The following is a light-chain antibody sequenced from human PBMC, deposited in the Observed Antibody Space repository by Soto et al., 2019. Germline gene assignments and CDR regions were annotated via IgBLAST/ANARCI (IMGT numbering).Light chain of an antibody. CDR2: GAS. CDR1: QNIGNK. V-gene: IGKV3-15*01. J-gene: IGKJ4*01. CDR3: QQYNNWPLT. Sequence: IVMTQSPGTLSVSPGERATLSCRASQNIGNKVGWYQQKPGQAPRLLIYGASTRATGIPVRFSGSGSGTEFTLTITSLQSEDSAVYYCQQYNNWPLTFGGGTKVEIK.